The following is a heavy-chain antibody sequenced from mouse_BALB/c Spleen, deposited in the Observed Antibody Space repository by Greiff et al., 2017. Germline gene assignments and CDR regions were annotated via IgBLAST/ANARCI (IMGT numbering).Heavy chain of an antibody. CDR1: GYTFTSYW. V-gene: IGHV1-7*01. D-gene: IGHD2-2*01. CDR3: ARWLHFDY. CDR2: INPSTGYT. Sequence: VQLQQSGAELAKPGASVKMSCKASGYTFTSYWMHWVKQRPGQGLEWIGYINPSTGYTEYNQKFKDKATLTADKSSSTAYMQLSSLTSEDSAVYYCARWLHFDYWGQGTTLTVSS. J-gene: IGHJ2*01.